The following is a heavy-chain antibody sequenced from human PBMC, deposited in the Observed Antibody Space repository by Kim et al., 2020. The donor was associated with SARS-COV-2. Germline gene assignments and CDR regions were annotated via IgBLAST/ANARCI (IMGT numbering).Heavy chain of an antibody. CDR2: ISWNSGSI. J-gene: IGHJ4*02. V-gene: IGHV3-9*01. Sequence: GGSLRLSCAASGFTFDDYAMHWVRQAPGKGLEWVSGISWNSGSIGYADSVKGRFTISRDNAKNSLYLQMNSLRAEDTALYYCAKATRRGIAAAGSGRTYYFDYWGQGTLVTVSS. CDR3: AKATRRGIAAAGSGRTYYFDY. CDR1: GFTFDDYA. D-gene: IGHD6-13*01.